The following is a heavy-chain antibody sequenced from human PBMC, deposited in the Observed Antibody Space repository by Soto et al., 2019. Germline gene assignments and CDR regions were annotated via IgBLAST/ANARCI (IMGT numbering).Heavy chain of an antibody. J-gene: IGHJ4*02. V-gene: IGHV3-23*01. Sequence: GGSLRLSCAASGFTFRNYAMSWVRQAPGKGLEWVSTISDSGGTISYADSVKGRLTISRDNSRNTLYLQMDSLRVEDTAVYYCAKRDLGYWGRGTVVTVSS. D-gene: IGHD6-13*01. CDR3: AKRDLGY. CDR1: GFTFRNYA. CDR2: ISDSGGTI.